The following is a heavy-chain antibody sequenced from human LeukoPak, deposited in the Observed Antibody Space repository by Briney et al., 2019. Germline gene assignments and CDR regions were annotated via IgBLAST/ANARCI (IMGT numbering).Heavy chain of an antibody. CDR1: GGSISSGNYY. Sequence: SGTLSLTCTVSGGSISSGNYYWSWIRQPAGKGLEWIGRIYTSGSTNYNPSLKSRGTISVDTSKNQFSLKLSSVTAADTAVYYCARVSGDYYASVWGQGILVTVSS. CDR3: ARVSGDYYASV. D-gene: IGHD1-26*01. V-gene: IGHV4-61*02. J-gene: IGHJ4*02. CDR2: IYTSGST.